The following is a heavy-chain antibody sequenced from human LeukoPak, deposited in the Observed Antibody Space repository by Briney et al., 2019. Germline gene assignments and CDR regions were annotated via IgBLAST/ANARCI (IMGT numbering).Heavy chain of an antibody. V-gene: IGHV3-23*01. CDR2: IVGSGSNT. CDR3: VAADSAWRFDY. Sequence: AGGSLRLSCAASGFTFSNHAMTWVRQAPGKGLEWVSGIVGSGSNTFYADSVKGRFTISRDNSKNTLYLQMNSLRVEDTAVYYCVAADSAWRFDYWGQGTLVTVSS. CDR1: GFTFSNHA. J-gene: IGHJ4*02. D-gene: IGHD6-25*01.